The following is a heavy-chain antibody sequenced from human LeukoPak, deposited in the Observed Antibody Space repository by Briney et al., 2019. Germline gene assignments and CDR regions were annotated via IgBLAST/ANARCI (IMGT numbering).Heavy chain of an antibody. CDR3: ARDLVWFGELSNDY. Sequence: ASVKVSCKASGYTFTSYGISWVRQAPGQGLEWMGWISAYNGNTNYAQKLQGRVTMTTDTSTSTAYMELRSLRPDDTAVYYCARDLVWFGELSNDYWGQGTLDTVSS. D-gene: IGHD3-10*01. CDR1: GYTFTSYG. CDR2: ISAYNGNT. V-gene: IGHV1-18*01. J-gene: IGHJ4*02.